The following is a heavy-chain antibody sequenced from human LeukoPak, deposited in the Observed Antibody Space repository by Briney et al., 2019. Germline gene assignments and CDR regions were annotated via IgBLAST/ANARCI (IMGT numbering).Heavy chain of an antibody. J-gene: IGHJ4*02. CDR1: GYTFTGDY. CDR3: ARWGVGARPFDY. V-gene: IGHV1-2*02. CDR2: INPNSGGT. D-gene: IGHD1-26*01. Sequence: ASVKVSCKASGYTFTGDYMHWVRQAPGQGLEWMGWINPNSGGTNYAQKFQGRVTMTRDTSISTAYMELSRLRSDDTAVYYCARWGVGARPFDYWGQGTLVTVSS.